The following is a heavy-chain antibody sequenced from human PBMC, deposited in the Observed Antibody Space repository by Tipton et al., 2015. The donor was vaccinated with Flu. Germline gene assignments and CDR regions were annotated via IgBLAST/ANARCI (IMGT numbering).Heavy chain of an antibody. CDR2: VNSDGSST. V-gene: IGHV3-74*01. Sequence: SLSLSCAASGFTFSRYWMHWVRQAPGKGLVWVARVNSDGSSTSYADSVKGRFTISRDNAKNTLYLQMNSLRAEDTAVYYCAEILGVGYWGQGTLVTVSS. CDR1: GFTFSRYW. J-gene: IGHJ4*02. CDR3: AEILGVGY. D-gene: IGHD2-15*01.